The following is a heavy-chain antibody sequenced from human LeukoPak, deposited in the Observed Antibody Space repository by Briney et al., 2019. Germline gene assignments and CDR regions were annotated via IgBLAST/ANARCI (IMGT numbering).Heavy chain of an antibody. CDR2: IIPILGIA. Sequence: SVKVSCKASGGTFSSYAINWVRQAPGQGLEWMGRIIPILGIANYAQKFQGRVTITADKSTSTAYMELSSLRSEDTAVYYCASYDSSGLYYFDYWGRGTLVTVSS. CDR1: GGTFSSYA. D-gene: IGHD3-22*01. V-gene: IGHV1-69*04. CDR3: ASYDSSGLYYFDY. J-gene: IGHJ4*02.